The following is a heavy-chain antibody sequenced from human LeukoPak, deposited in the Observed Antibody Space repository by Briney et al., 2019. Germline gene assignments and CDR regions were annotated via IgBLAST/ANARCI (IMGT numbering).Heavy chain of an antibody. CDR2: IIPIFGTA. CDR3: ARPITIFGVEQGGWFDP. Sequence: SVKVSCKASGGTFSSYAISWVRQAPGQGLEWMGGIIPIFGTANYAQKFQGRVTITTDESTSTAYMELSSLRSEDTAVYYCARPITIFGVEQGGWFDPWGQGTLVTVS. CDR1: GGTFSSYA. J-gene: IGHJ5*02. D-gene: IGHD3-3*01. V-gene: IGHV1-69*05.